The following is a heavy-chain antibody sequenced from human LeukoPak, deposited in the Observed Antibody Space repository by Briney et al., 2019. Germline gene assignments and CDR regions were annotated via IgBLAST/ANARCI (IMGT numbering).Heavy chain of an antibody. CDR1: GDSVSSNSAA. CDR3: ARGYCSGGSCRQGNYYYYMDV. CDR2: TYYRSKWYN. V-gene: IGHV6-1*01. D-gene: IGHD2-15*01. J-gene: IGHJ6*03. Sequence: SQTPSLTCAISGDSVSSNSAAWNWIRQSPSRGLEWLGRTYYRSKWYNDYAVSVKSRITINPDTSKNQFSLQLNSVTPEDTAVYYCARGYCSGGSCRQGNYYYYMDVWGKGTTVTVSS.